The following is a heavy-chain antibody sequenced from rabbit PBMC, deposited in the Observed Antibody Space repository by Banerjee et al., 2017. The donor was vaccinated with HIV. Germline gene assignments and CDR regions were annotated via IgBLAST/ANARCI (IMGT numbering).Heavy chain of an antibody. D-gene: IGHD7-1*01. J-gene: IGHJ4*01. CDR1: GFFLSRYW. Sequence: QAQLEESGGDLVQPEGPLPPTCTASGFFLSRYWICWVRQAPGKGLEWIGCIDTGDSDTSYASWAKGRFTISKTSSTTVTLQMTSLTAADTATYFCARRIESYAGYGLGLWGPGTLVTVS. V-gene: IGHV1S45*01. CDR3: ARRIESYAGYGLGL. CDR2: IDTGDSDT.